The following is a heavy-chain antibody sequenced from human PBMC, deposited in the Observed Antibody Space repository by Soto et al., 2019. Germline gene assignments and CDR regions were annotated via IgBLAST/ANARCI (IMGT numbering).Heavy chain of an antibody. D-gene: IGHD4-17*01. J-gene: IGHJ3*01. CDR1: DNSISDYY. Sequence: QVQLLASGPGLVKPSETLSLTCTVSDNSISDYYWSWIRQPPGKGLEWIGYIFHNGNTNYNPSLKRRVTMSVDTSKNQFSLRLSSVTPADTALYYCARDVGGTVTLEAAFDFGGQGTMVTVS. CDR2: IFHNGNT. CDR3: ARDVGGTVTLEAAFDF. V-gene: IGHV4-59*01.